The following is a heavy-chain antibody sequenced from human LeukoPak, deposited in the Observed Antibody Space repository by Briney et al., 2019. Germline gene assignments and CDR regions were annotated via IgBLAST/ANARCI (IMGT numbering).Heavy chain of an antibody. CDR1: GFTFTSSA. Sequence: GASVKVSCKASGFTFTSSAVQWVRQARGQRLEWIGWIVVGSGNTNYAQKFQERVTITRDMSTSTAYMELSSLRSEDTAVYYCARGRLRYLDWTRASSDYWGQGILVTVSS. D-gene: IGHD3-9*01. J-gene: IGHJ4*02. CDR2: IVVGSGNT. V-gene: IGHV1-58*01. CDR3: ARGRLRYLDWTRASSDY.